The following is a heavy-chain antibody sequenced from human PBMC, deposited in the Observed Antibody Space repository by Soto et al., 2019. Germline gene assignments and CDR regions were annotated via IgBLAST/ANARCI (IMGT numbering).Heavy chain of an antibody. CDR1: GSTFTSSA. CDR2: IVVGSGNT. J-gene: IGHJ3*02. D-gene: IGHD1-26*01. CDR3: AAGRISGDALDI. Sequence: QMQLVQSGPEVKKPGTSVKVSCKATGSTFTSSAVKWVQQPRGQRLEWIGWIVVGSGNTNYAQKFQERVTITREVSTSTAYMELSSLRSEDTAVYYGAAGRISGDALDIWGQGTMVTVSS. V-gene: IGHV1-58*01.